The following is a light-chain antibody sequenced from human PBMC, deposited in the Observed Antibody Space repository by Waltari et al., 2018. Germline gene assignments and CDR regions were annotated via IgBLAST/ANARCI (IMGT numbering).Light chain of an antibody. CDR1: SSNIGSNI. V-gene: IGLV1-44*01. CDR2: SND. J-gene: IGLJ3*02. Sequence: QSVLTQPPSASGTPGQRVTISCSGSSSNIGSNIVNWYQQLPGTAPKLLIYSNDQRPSGVPGRFSGSKSGTSAYLAISGLHSEDEAEYYCAAWDDSLLGVFGGGTKLTVL. CDR3: AAWDDSLLGV.